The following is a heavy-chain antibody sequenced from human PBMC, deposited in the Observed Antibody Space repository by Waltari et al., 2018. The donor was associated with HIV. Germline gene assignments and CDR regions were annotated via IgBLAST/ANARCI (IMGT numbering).Heavy chain of an antibody. CDR3: ARHEQYYYHSSGYYGWFDP. V-gene: IGHV5-51*01. D-gene: IGHD3-22*01. Sequence: EVQLVQSGAEVKKPGESLKISCKGSGYSFTSYGIDWVRQMPGKGLEWMGMNYPGGDDTRYRPSFQGQVTISADKSISTAYLQWSSLKASDIATYYCARHEQYYYHSSGYYGWFDPWCQGTLVTVSS. J-gene: IGHJ5*02. CDR2: NYPGGDDT. CDR1: GYSFTSYG.